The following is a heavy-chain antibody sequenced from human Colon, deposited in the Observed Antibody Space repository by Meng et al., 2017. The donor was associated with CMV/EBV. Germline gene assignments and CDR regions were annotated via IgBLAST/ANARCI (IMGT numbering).Heavy chain of an antibody. CDR3: AKDRPAHTNY. Sequence: GESLKISCAASGFTFSAYGMHWVRQAPGKGLEWVTFIRSDGSNEYYADSVKGRFTISRDNSKNTLYLQMNSLRTEDTAVYYCAKDRPAHTNYWGQGTLVTVSS. D-gene: IGHD6-6*01. CDR2: IRSDGSNE. J-gene: IGHJ4*02. V-gene: IGHV3-30*02. CDR1: GFTFSAYG.